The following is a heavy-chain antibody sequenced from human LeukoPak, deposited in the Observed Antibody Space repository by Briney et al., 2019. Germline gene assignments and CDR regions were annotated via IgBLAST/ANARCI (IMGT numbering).Heavy chain of an antibody. CDR3: ARAGPWQIDP. V-gene: IGHV4-59*11. D-gene: IGHD3-10*01. CDR2: IYYTGTT. Sequence: SETLSLTCIVSGVSINTHYWTWIRQSPGKGLEWIGHIYYTGTTNYSPSLKSRVTISVDRSRNLFSLRLKSLTSADTAVYYCARAGPWQIDPWGQGILVTVSS. CDR1: GVSINTHY. J-gene: IGHJ5*02.